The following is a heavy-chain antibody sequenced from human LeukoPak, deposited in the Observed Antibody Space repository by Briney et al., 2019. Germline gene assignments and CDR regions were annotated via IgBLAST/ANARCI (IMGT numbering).Heavy chain of an antibody. D-gene: IGHD1-1*01. CDR2: AYSGGST. J-gene: IGHJ4*02. CDR3: ARVRGWKYFDY. V-gene: IGHV3-66*01. Sequence: GGSLRLSCATSGFTFSSYAMNWVRQAPGKGLEWVSVAYSGGSTYYADSVKGRFTISRDDPKNTLYLQMNSLRAEDTAVYYCARVRGWKYFDYWGQGTLVTVSS. CDR1: GFTFSSYA.